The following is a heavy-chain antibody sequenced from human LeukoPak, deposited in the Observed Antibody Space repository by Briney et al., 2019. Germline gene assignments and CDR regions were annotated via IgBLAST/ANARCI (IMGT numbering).Heavy chain of an antibody. D-gene: IGHD2-21*02. CDR3: VRDGGDPPNYYYYGMDV. Sequence: GGSLRLSCAASGFTFSSYAMHWVRQAPGKGLEWVAVISYDGSNKYYADSVKGRFTISRDNSKNTLYLQMNSLRAEDTAVYYCVRDGGDPPNYYYYGMDVWGQGTTVTVSS. CDR1: GFTFSSYA. V-gene: IGHV3-30*04. J-gene: IGHJ6*02. CDR2: ISYDGSNK.